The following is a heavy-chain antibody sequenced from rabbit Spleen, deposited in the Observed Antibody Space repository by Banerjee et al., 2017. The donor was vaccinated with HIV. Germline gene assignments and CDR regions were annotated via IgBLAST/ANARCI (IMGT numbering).Heavy chain of an antibody. V-gene: IGHV1S45*01. CDR1: GFTLSSYW. CDR3: ARDLTDAIGWNFNL. CDR2: IYTGDGKA. J-gene: IGHJ4*01. D-gene: IGHD1-1*01. Sequence: EQLVESGGGLVQPEGSLTLTCTASGFTLSSYWICWFRQAPGKGLEWIGCIYTGDGKAVYATWAKGRFTISKTSSTTVTLQMTSLTVADTATYFCARDLTDAIGWNFNLWGPGTLVTVS.